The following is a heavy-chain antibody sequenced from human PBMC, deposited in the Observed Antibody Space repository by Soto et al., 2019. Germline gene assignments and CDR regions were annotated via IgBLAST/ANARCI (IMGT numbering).Heavy chain of an antibody. CDR1: GYTFTSYG. CDR3: ARAAREALVRGAFNY. D-gene: IGHD5-18*01. Sequence: ASVKVSCKASGYTFTSYGISWLRQAPGQGLEWMGWISAYNGNTNYVQKFQGRVSMTTDTSTNTAYLELRSLRSDDTAVYYCARAAREALVRGAFNYWGQGTLVTVSS. CDR2: ISAYNGNT. J-gene: IGHJ4*02. V-gene: IGHV1-18*01.